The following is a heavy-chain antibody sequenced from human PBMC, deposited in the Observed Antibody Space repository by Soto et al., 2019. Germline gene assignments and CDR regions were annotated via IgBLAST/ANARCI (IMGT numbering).Heavy chain of an antibody. V-gene: IGHV3-30-3*01. J-gene: IGHJ5*02. Sequence: QVQLVESGGGGVQPGGSLSLACATPGFTFTSFTMHWVRQAPGKGLEWIAVMSYDGARTDYADAVKGRFTISRDTSKNTLYLQMNNLRPDDTAMYYCARDRPYGDPNWFDPWGQGTLVTVSS. CDR3: ARDRPYGDPNWFDP. CDR2: MSYDGART. CDR1: GFTFTSFT. D-gene: IGHD4-17*01.